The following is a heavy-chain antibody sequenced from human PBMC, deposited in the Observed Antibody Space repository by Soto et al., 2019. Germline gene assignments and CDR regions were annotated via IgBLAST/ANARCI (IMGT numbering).Heavy chain of an antibody. D-gene: IGHD2-2*01. J-gene: IGHJ3*02. CDR3: ARHFVGIVVVPAAMHGAFDI. V-gene: IGHV4-39*01. CDR1: GGSLSSSSYY. Sequence: PSETLSLTCTVSGGSLSSSSYYWGWIRQPPGKGLEWIGSIYYSGSTYYNPSLKSRVTISVDTSKNQFSLKLSSVTAADTAVYYCARHFVGIVVVPAAMHGAFDIWGQGTMVPVSS. CDR2: IYYSGST.